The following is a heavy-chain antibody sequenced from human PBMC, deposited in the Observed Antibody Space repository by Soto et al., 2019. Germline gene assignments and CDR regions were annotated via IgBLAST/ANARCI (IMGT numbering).Heavy chain of an antibody. Sequence: QLVESGGGVVQPGRSLRLSCVASGYNIDNYGMHWVRQVPGKGLEWVAVIWHDARNIYYADSVKGRLTISRDNSKNTVYLQMSSLRAEDTAVYYCASQYFDLLTGWGWIDPWGQGTLVTVSS. J-gene: IGHJ5*02. D-gene: IGHD3-9*01. CDR3: ASQYFDLLTGWGWIDP. CDR2: IWHDARNI. V-gene: IGHV3-33*01. CDR1: GYNIDNYG.